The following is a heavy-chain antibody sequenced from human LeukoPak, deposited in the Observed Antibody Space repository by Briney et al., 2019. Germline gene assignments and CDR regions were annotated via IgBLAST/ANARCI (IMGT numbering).Heavy chain of an antibody. J-gene: IGHJ4*02. CDR3: TRRTSSQDY. D-gene: IGHD1-1*01. CDR2: IRSKANSYAT. V-gene: IGHV3-73*01. CDR1: GFTFSGSA. Sequence: GGSLRLSCAASGFTFSGSAMHWVRQASGKGLEWVGRIRSKANSYATAYAASVKGRFTISRDDSKNTAYLQINSLKTEDTAVYYCTRRTSSQDYWGQGTLVTVSS.